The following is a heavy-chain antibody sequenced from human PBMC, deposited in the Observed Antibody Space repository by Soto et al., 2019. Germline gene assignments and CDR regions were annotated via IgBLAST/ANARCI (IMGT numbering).Heavy chain of an antibody. CDR1: GYTFTSYW. CDR2: IYPGDSDT. J-gene: IGHJ3*02. CDR3: TWKIRGAFDI. V-gene: IGHV5-51*01. Sequence: LVESLKISCKGSGYTFTSYWIGWVRQMPGKVLEWMGIIYPGDSDTRYSPSFQGQVTISADKSISTAYLQWSSLKASDTAMYYCTWKIRGAFDIWGQGTMVTVSS. D-gene: IGHD1-1*01.